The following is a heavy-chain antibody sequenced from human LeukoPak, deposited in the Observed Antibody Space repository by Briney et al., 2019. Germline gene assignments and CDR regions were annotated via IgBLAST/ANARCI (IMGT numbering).Heavy chain of an antibody. CDR1: GGSISSGSYY. CDR2: IYTSGST. V-gene: IGHV4-61*02. CDR3: ARMAASSGWTPDQPHDAFDI. D-gene: IGHD6-19*01. Sequence: SETLSLTCTVSGGSISSGSYYWNWIRQPAGKGLEWIGRIYTSGSTNYNPSLKSRVTISVDTSKNQFSLKLSSVTAADTAVYYCARMAASSGWTPDQPHDAFDIWGQGTMVTVSS. J-gene: IGHJ3*02.